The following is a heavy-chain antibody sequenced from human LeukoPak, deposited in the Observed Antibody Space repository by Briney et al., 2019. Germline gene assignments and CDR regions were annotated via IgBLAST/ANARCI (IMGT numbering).Heavy chain of an antibody. Sequence: GGSLRLSCAASGFTFSSYSMNWVRQAPGKGLEWVSSISSSSSYIYYADSVKGRFTISRGNAKNSLYLQMNSLRAEDTAVYYCARSTYYYDSSGYYLINDAFDIWGQGTMVTVSS. CDR2: ISSSSSYI. J-gene: IGHJ3*02. D-gene: IGHD3-22*01. V-gene: IGHV3-21*01. CDR1: GFTFSSYS. CDR3: ARSTYYYDSSGYYLINDAFDI.